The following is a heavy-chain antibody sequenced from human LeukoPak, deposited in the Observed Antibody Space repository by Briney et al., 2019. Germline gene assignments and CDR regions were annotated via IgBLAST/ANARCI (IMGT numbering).Heavy chain of an antibody. CDR3: ASSRHYDSSGYWMYYFDF. Sequence: SETLSLTCAVYGGSFSGYYWSWLRQPPGKGLEGIAEINHSGSTNYNPSLKSRVTISIDTSKNQYSLKLSSVTAADTAVYYCASSRHYDSSGYWMYYFDFWGQGTLVTVSS. D-gene: IGHD3-22*01. V-gene: IGHV4-34*01. J-gene: IGHJ4*02. CDR1: GGSFSGYY. CDR2: INHSGST.